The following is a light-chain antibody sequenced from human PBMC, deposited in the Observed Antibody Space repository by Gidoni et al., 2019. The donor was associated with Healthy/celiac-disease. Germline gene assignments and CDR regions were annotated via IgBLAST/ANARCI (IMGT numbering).Light chain of an antibody. CDR3: PQRSHCPLT. CDR2: DAS. V-gene: IGKV3-11*01. Sequence: IVLTQSPATLSLSPGARATLYCSVSQSVSSYIAWYPQKPGPAPSLLIYDASNRATGIPASFSGSRSGIDFTLTLRSLEPADFAVYSCPQRSHCPLTFGQGTRLKIK. J-gene: IGKJ5*01. CDR1: QSVSSY.